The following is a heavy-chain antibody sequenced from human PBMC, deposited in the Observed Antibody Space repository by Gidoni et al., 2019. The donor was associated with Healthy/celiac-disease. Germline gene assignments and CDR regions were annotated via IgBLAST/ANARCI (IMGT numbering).Heavy chain of an antibody. CDR3: AREVWQPPSQDGMDV. J-gene: IGHJ6*02. Sequence: QVQLQESGPGLVKPSETLSLTCTVSGGSISSYYWSWIRQPPGKGLEWIGYIYYSGSTNYNPSLKSRVTISVDTSKNQFSLKLSSVTAADTAVYYCAREVWQPPSQDGMDVWGQGTTVTVSS. V-gene: IGHV4-59*01. CDR1: GGSISSYY. CDR2: IYYSGST. D-gene: IGHD3-16*01.